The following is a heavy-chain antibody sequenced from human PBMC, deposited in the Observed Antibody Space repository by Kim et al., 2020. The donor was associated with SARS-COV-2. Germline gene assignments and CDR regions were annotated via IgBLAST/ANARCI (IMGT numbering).Heavy chain of an antibody. CDR2: ISWNSGSI. CDR1: GFTFDDYA. V-gene: IGHV3-9*01. Sequence: GGSLRLSCAASGFTFDDYAMHWVRQAPGKGLEWVSGISWNSGSIGYADSVKGRFTISRDNAKNSLYLQMNSLRAEDTALYYCAKDTGPNVAEASQYWGQG. CDR3: AKDTGPNVAEASQY. J-gene: IGHJ4*02. D-gene: IGHD6-13*01.